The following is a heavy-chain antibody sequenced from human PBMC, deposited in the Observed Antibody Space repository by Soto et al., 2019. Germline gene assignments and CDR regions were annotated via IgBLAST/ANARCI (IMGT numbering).Heavy chain of an antibody. Sequence: GGSLRLTCAASGFTFSNFAMTWVRQAPGEGLEWISSISGTDDYTYYTESVKGRFTISRDNARNTLFLHINNLRADDTTMYYCAESSCQYASVIQAFFDPWSLGTLVTVSS. D-gene: IGHD2-21*01. J-gene: IGHJ5*02. CDR2: ISGTDDYT. CDR1: GFTFSNFA. CDR3: AESSCQYASVIQAFFDP. V-gene: IGHV3-23*01.